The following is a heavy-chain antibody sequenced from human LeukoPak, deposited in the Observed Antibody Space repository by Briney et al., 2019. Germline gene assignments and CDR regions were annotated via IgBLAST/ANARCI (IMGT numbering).Heavy chain of an antibody. CDR1: GGSFSGYY. Sequence: SETLSLTCAVYGGSFSGYYWSWIRQPPGKGLEWIGEINHSGSTNYNPSLKSRVTISVDASKNQFSLKLSSVTAADTAVYYCARPFSVYGNWFDPWGQGTLVTVSS. J-gene: IGHJ5*02. D-gene: IGHD3-16*02. V-gene: IGHV4-34*01. CDR3: ARPFSVYGNWFDP. CDR2: INHSGST.